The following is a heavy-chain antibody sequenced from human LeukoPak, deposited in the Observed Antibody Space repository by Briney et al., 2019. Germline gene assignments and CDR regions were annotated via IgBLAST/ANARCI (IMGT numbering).Heavy chain of an antibody. CDR1: GFTFSSYR. J-gene: IGHJ3*02. D-gene: IGHD4-17*01. Sequence: GGSLRLSCAASGFTFSSYRMNWVRQAPGKGLEWVSSISSSGTYKYYADSVKGRFTISRDNAQNSLYLQMNSLRAEDSSVYYCARPTTVTTISADAFDIWGQGTMVTVSS. CDR2: ISSSGTYK. V-gene: IGHV3-21*01. CDR3: ARPTTVTTISADAFDI.